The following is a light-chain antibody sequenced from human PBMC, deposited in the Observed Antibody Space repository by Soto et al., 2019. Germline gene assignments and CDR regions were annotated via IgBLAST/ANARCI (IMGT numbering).Light chain of an antibody. J-gene: IGKJ1*01. V-gene: IGKV2-30*02. Sequence: DVVMTQSPLSLPVTLGQPASISCRSSQSLIHSDGSTYLSWFQQRPGQSPRRLIYEVSDRASGVPDRFSGSGSGTDFTLKISGVEAEDVGVYYCMQGTHWPWTFGQGTEVEIK. CDR2: EVS. CDR3: MQGTHWPWT. CDR1: QSLIHSDGSTY.